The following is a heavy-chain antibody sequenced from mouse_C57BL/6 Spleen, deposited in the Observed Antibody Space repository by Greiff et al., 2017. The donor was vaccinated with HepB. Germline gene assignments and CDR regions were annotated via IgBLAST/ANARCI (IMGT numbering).Heavy chain of an antibody. Sequence: QVQLQQSGAELVRPGTSVKVSCKASGYAFTNYLIEWVKQRPGQGLEWIGVINPGSGGTNYNEKFKGKATLTADKSSSTAYMQRSSLTSEDSAVYFCARSNYYGSSGGPWFAYWGEGTLVTVSA. CDR2: INPGSGGT. D-gene: IGHD1-1*01. J-gene: IGHJ3*01. V-gene: IGHV1-54*01. CDR1: GYAFTNYL. CDR3: ARSNYYGSSGGPWFAY.